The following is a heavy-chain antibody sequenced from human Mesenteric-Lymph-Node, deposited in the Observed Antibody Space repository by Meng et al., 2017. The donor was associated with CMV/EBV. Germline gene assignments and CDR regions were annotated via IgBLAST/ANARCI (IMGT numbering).Heavy chain of an antibody. CDR2: IIPILGIA. Sequence: SVKVSCKASGGTFSSYAINWVRQAPGQGLEWMGRIIPILGIANYAQKFQGRVTITADKSTSTAYMELSSLRSEDTAVYYCARPTGQWLSNDAFDIWGQGTMVTVSS. V-gene: IGHV1-69*04. D-gene: IGHD6-19*01. CDR1: GGTFSSYA. CDR3: ARPTGQWLSNDAFDI. J-gene: IGHJ3*02.